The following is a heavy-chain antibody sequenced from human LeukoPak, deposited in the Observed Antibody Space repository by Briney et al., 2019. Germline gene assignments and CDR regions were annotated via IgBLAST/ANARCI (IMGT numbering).Heavy chain of an antibody. CDR1: GGSISSSSYY. Sequence: PSETLSLTCTASGGSISSSSYYWDWIRQPPGKGLEWIGSIYYSGSTYYNPSLKSRVTISVDTSKNQFSLKLSSVTAADTAVYYCARLYSGSYYDDYWGQGTLVSVSS. CDR2: IYYSGST. D-gene: IGHD1-26*01. V-gene: IGHV4-39*01. CDR3: ARLYSGSYYDDY. J-gene: IGHJ4*02.